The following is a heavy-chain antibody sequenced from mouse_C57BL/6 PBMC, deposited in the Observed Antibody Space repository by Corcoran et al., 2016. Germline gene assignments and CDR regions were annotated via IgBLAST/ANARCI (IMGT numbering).Heavy chain of an antibody. CDR3: ARDSNWYFDV. CDR1: GYTFTTYG. Sequence: QIQLLQCGPELKKPGETVKISCKASGYTFTTYGMSWMKQAPGKGFKWVGWINPYTEVPTYADDFKGRFAFSLETSASTAYLQINSLKNEDSATYFCARDSNWYFDVWGTGTTVTVSS. CDR2: INPYTEVP. D-gene: IGHD2-5*01. J-gene: IGHJ1*03. V-gene: IGHV9-3*01.